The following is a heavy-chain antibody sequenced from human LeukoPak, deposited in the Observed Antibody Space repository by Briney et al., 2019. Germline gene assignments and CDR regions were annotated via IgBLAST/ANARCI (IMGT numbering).Heavy chain of an antibody. V-gene: IGHV3-30-3*01. J-gene: IGHJ4*02. CDR2: ISYDGSNK. Sequence: GGSLRLSCAASGFTFSSYAVHWVRQAPGKGLEWVAVISYDGSNKYYADSVKGRFTISRDNAKNSLYLQMNSLRAEDTAVYYCASLYGGNLDTDYWGQGTLVTVSS. CDR1: GFTFSSYA. D-gene: IGHD4-23*01. CDR3: ASLYGGNLDTDY.